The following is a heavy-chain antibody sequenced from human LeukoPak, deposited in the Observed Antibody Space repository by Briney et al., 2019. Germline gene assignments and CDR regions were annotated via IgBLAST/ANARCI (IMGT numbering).Heavy chain of an antibody. J-gene: IGHJ4*02. CDR1: GGSISSYY. CDR3: ARVKYGSGSSDFDY. Sequence: SETLSLTCTVSGGSISSYYWSWIRQPPGKGLEWIGYFYYSGSTNYNPSLKGRVTISVDMSKNQFSLKLSSVTAADTAVYYCARVKYGSGSSDFDYWGQGTLVTVSS. D-gene: IGHD3-10*01. V-gene: IGHV4-59*01. CDR2: FYYSGST.